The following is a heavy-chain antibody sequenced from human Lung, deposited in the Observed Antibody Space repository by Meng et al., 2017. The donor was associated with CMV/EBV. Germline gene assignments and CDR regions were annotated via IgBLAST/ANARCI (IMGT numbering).Heavy chain of an antibody. CDR2: ISTMSTYM. D-gene: IGHD6-6*01. CDR3: TRPDSSYWPSEY. CDR1: GFTFRNYN. J-gene: IGHJ4*02. V-gene: IGHV3-21*01. Sequence: GGSLRLXXAASGFTFRNYNMNWIRQAPGKGLEWVSSISTMSTYMKYADSVKGRFTISRDNAKSSLYLQMNSLRAEDTAVYYCTRPDSSYWPSEYWGQGTLVNVYS.